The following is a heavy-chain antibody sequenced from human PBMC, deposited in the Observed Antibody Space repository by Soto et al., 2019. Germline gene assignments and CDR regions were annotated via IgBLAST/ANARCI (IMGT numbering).Heavy chain of an antibody. Sequence: EVQLVESGGGLVQPGGSLRLSCAASGFTFSDHYMDWVRQAPGKGLEWVGRSRNKANSYTTEYAASVKGRFTISRDDSKNSLYLQMNSLKTEDTAMYYCARLSYGSSGGWACDIWGQGTMVTVSS. V-gene: IGHV3-72*01. CDR2: SRNKANSYTT. D-gene: IGHD6-6*01. CDR3: ARLSYGSSGGWACDI. CDR1: GFTFSDHY. J-gene: IGHJ3*02.